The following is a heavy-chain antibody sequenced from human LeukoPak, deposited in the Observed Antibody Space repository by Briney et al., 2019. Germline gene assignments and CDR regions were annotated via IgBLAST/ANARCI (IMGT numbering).Heavy chain of an antibody. CDR3: ARDSEMATIPLGY. CDR2: INHSGST. V-gene: IGHV4-34*01. J-gene: IGHJ4*02. Sequence: PSETLSLTXAVYGGSFSGYYWSWIRQPPGKGLEWIGEINHSGSTNYNPSLKSRVTISVDTSKNQFSLKLSSVTAADTAVYCCARDSEMATIPLGYWGQGTLVTVSS. D-gene: IGHD5-24*01. CDR1: GGSFSGYY.